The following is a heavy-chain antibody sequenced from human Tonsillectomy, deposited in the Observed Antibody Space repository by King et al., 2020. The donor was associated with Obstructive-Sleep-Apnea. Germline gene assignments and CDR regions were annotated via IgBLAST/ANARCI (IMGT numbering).Heavy chain of an antibody. CDR3: ARDGDPIVVGPDY. CDR1: GDSITRDNYY. V-gene: IGHV4-39*07. Sequence: QLQESGPGLVKPSETLSLICAVSGDSITRDNYYWDWMRQSPGKGLEWIGSIDYSGTTYYNPSLKSRVTISADTSKNQFSLRLSSVTPADTAVYYCARDGDPIVVGPDYWGQGSLVTVSS. D-gene: IGHD2-21*01. CDR2: IDYSGTT. J-gene: IGHJ4*02.